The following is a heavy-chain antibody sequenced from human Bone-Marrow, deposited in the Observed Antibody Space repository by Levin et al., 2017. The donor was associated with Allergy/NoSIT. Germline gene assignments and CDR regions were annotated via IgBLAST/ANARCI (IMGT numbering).Heavy chain of an antibody. V-gene: IGHV4-59*01. CDR3: ARDHTGTVDWFDP. J-gene: IGHJ5*02. Sequence: NPSETLSLTCTVSGGSISSYYWSWIRQPPGKGLEWIGYIYYSGSTNYNPSLKSRVTISVDTSKNQFSLKLSSVTAADTAVYYCARDHTGTVDWFDPWGQGTLVTVSS. CDR1: GGSISSYY. CDR2: IYYSGST. D-gene: IGHD1-7*01.